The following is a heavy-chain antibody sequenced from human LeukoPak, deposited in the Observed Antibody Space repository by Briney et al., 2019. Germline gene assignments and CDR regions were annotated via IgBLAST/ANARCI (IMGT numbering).Heavy chain of an antibody. CDR2: IYYSGST. J-gene: IGHJ4*02. CDR1: GGSISSYY. Sequence: PSETLSLTCTVSGGSISSYYWSWIRQPPGKGLEWIGYIYYSGSTNYNPSLKSRVTISVDTSKNQFSPKLSSVTAADTAVYYCARGGWGYYGSGSYYRFDYWGQGTLVTVSS. CDR3: ARGGWGYYGSGSYYRFDY. D-gene: IGHD3-10*01. V-gene: IGHV4-59*13.